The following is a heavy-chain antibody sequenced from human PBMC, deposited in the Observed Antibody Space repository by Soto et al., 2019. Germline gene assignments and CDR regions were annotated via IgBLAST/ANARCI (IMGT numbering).Heavy chain of an antibody. J-gene: IGHJ4*02. V-gene: IGHV3-23*01. D-gene: IGHD4-17*01. Sequence: GGSLRLSCAASGFTFSSYAMSWVRQAPGKGLEWVSAISGSGGSTYYADSVKGRFTISRDNSKNTLYLQMNSLRAEDTAVYYCAKALGGTTVTCLDYWGQGTLVTVSS. CDR3: AKALGGTTVTCLDY. CDR2: ISGSGGST. CDR1: GFTFSSYA.